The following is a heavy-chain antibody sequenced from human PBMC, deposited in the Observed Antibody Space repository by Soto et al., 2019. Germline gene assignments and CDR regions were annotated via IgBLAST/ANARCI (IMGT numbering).Heavy chain of an antibody. CDR1: GYSFSSYG. Sequence: QGQLVQSGAEVKKPGASVKVSCKTSGYSFSSYGISWVRQAPGQGLEWLAWISAYNGNTDYAQNLQGRVTVTSDRSTSTVNMELRNLRFEDTAIYYCARDGVTAVGAVDCYKYYGMGVWGQGTTVTVSS. V-gene: IGHV1-18*01. CDR3: ARDGVTAVGAVDCYKYYGMGV. CDR2: ISAYNGNT. D-gene: IGHD6-13*01. J-gene: IGHJ6*02.